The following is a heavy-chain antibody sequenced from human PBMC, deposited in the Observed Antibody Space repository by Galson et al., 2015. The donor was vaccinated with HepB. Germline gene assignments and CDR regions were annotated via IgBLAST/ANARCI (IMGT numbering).Heavy chain of an antibody. CDR1: GFTFSTYS. V-gene: IGHV3-21*01. Sequence: SLRLSCAASGFTFSTYSMNWVRQAPGKGLEWLSSISSSSTFIYYADSVKGRFTISRDNAKNSLYLQMNSLRVEDTAVYYCATRDVVVIPAAIRGGWGQGTLVTVSS. CDR2: ISSSSTFI. J-gene: IGHJ4*02. CDR3: ATRDVVVIPAAIRGG. D-gene: IGHD2-2*01.